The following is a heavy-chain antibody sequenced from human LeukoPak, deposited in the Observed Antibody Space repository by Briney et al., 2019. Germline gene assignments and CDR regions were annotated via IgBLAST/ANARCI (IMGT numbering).Heavy chain of an antibody. D-gene: IGHD3-9*01. J-gene: IGHJ4*02. Sequence: SETLSLTCTVSGGSISSYYWSWIRQPAGKGLEWIGRIYTSGSTSYNPSLKSRVTMSVDTSKNQFSLKLSSVTAADTAVYYCARDKYDILTGYEYFDYWGQGTLVTVSS. CDR3: ARDKYDILTGYEYFDY. CDR2: IYTSGST. V-gene: IGHV4-4*07. CDR1: GGSISSYY.